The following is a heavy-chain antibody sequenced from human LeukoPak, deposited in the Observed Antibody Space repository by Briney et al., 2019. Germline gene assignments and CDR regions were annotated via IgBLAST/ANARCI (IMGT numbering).Heavy chain of an antibody. Sequence: GGSLRLSCAASGFTFSDSFMSWVRQAPGKGLEWVGRSRNKADSYTAEYAASVKGRFAISRDESKNSLYLQISSLETEDAAVYYCATSSWYRLAYWGQGSLVTVSS. CDR2: SRNKADSYTA. CDR3: ATSSWYRLAY. V-gene: IGHV3-72*01. D-gene: IGHD6-13*01. J-gene: IGHJ4*02. CDR1: GFTFSDSF.